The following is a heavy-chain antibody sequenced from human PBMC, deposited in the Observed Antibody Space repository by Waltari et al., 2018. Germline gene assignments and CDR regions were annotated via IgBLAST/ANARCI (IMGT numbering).Heavy chain of an antibody. V-gene: IGHV1-2*02. CDR3: ARVPGSLPRRNDDY. Sequence: QVQLVQSGAEVKKPGASVKVSCKASGYTFTGYYMHWVRQAPGQGLEWMGWINTNSGGTNYAQKFQGRVTMTRDTSISTAYMELSRLRSDDTAVYYCARVPGSLPRRNDDYWGQGTLVTVSS. J-gene: IGHJ4*02. CDR2: INTNSGGT. D-gene: IGHD1-1*01. CDR1: GYTFTGYY.